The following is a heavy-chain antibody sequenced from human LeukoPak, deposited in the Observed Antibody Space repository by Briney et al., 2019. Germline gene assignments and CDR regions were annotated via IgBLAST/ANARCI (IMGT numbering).Heavy chain of an antibody. J-gene: IGHJ4*02. Sequence: PGGSLRLSCAASGFTFDDYAMHWVRQAPGKVLEWVSGISWNSGSIGYADSVKGRFTISRDNAKNSLYLQMNSLRAEDTALYYCAKSAVADYFDYWGQGTLVTVSS. CDR3: AKSAVADYFDY. CDR2: ISWNSGSI. CDR1: GFTFDDYA. V-gene: IGHV3-9*01. D-gene: IGHD6-19*01.